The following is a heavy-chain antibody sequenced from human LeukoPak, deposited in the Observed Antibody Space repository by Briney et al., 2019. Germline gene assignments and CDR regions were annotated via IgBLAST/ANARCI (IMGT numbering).Heavy chain of an antibody. V-gene: IGHV3-21*01. CDR2: ISSSSSYI. Sequence: GGSLRLSCAASGFTFSSYSMNWVRQAPGKGLEWVSSISSSSSYIYYADSVKGRFTISRDNAKNSLYLQMNSLRAEDTAVYYCASNYGTAYYYYMDVWGKGTTVTVSS. J-gene: IGHJ6*03. CDR3: ASNYGTAYYYYMDV. D-gene: IGHD4-11*01. CDR1: GFTFSSYS.